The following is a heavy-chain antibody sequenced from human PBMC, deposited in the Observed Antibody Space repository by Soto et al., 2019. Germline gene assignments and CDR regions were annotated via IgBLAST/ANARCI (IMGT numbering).Heavy chain of an antibody. J-gene: IGHJ4*02. D-gene: IGHD1-26*01. Sequence: ESGGGVVQPGRSLRLSCAASGFTFSTIGMHWVRQAPGKALEWVAVISSDGSIKYYADSVKGRFTISRDNSKNMLYLHMNSLRTEDTAVYYCAKDRPYIGSYWGQGILVTVSS. CDR1: GFTFSTIG. CDR3: AKDRPYIGSY. CDR2: ISSDGSIK. V-gene: IGHV3-30*18.